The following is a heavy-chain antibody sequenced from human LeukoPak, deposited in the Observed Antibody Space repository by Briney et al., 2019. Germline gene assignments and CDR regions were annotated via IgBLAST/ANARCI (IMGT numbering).Heavy chain of an antibody. D-gene: IGHD6-13*01. J-gene: IGHJ4*02. CDR1: GGTFSSYA. V-gene: IGHV1-69*13. CDR2: IIPIFGTA. Sequence: SVKVSCKASGGTFSSYAISWVRQAPGQGFVWMGGIIPIFGTANYAQKFQGRVTITADESTSTAYMELSSLRSEDTAVYYCASGGIAAAGTFDYWGQGTLVTVSS. CDR3: ASGGIAAAGTFDY.